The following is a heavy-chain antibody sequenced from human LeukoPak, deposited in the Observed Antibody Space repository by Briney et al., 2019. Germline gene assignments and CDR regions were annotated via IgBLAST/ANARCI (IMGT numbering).Heavy chain of an antibody. Sequence: GASVKVSCKASGYTFTDYYMHWVRQAPGQGLEWMGWINPNSGGTNYAQKFQGRVTMTRDTSISTAYMELSRLRSDDTAVYRCARLGYCSSTSCYNFDYWGQGTPVTVSS. D-gene: IGHD2-2*02. J-gene: IGHJ4*02. V-gene: IGHV1-2*02. CDR2: INPNSGGT. CDR3: ARLGYCSSTSCYNFDY. CDR1: GYTFTDYY.